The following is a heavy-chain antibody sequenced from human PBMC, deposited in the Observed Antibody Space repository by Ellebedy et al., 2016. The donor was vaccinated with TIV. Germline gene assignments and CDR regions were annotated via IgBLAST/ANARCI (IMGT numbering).Heavy chain of an antibody. CDR2: MSPNRGET. Sequence: AASVKVSCKTSGYTFTSLDINWVRQATGQGPEWMGWMSPNRGETGYSQKFQGRVTMTRDTSISTAYMELSGLTSEDTAVYYCAKCRGSEGWYFDYWGQGTLVTVSS. CDR3: AKCRGSEGWYFDY. J-gene: IGHJ4*02. V-gene: IGHV1-8*01. CDR1: GYTFTSLD. D-gene: IGHD3-10*01.